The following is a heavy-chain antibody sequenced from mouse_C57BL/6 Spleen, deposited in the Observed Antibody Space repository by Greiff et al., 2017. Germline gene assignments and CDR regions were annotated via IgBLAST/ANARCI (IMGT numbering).Heavy chain of an antibody. CDR2: IDPSDSET. J-gene: IGHJ4*01. D-gene: IGHD3-1*01. Sequence: QVHVKQPGAELVRPGSSVKLSCKASGYTFTSYWMHWVKQRPIQGLEWIGNIDPSDSETHYNQKFKDKATLTVDKSSSTAYMQLSSLTSEDSAVYCCARGGDTAHQYYYAMDYWGQGTSVTVSS. V-gene: IGHV1-52*01. CDR3: ARGGDTAHQYYYAMDY. CDR1: GYTFTSYW.